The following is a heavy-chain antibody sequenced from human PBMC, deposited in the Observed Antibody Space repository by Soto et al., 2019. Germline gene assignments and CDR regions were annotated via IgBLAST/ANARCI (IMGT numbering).Heavy chain of an antibody. CDR3: AITSRDYYHSSGYP. Sequence: PGGSLRLSCAASGFIFSNYAMSWVRQAPGKGLEWVSAISGSGGSTYYADSVKGRFTISRDNAKNTLFLQMNSLRAEDTAVYYCAITSRDYYHSSGYPWGQGTQVTVS. CDR1: GFIFSNYA. CDR2: ISGSGGST. V-gene: IGHV3-23*01. D-gene: IGHD3-22*01. J-gene: IGHJ5*02.